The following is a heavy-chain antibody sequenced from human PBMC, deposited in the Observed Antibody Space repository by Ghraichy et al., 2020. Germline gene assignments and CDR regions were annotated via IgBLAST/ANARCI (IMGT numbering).Heavy chain of an antibody. V-gene: IGHV4-59*08. CDR2: IYYSGST. J-gene: IGHJ3*02. CDR1: GGSISSYY. Sequence: SETLSLTCTVSGGSISSYYWSWIRQPPGKGLEWIGYIYYSGSTNYNPSLKSRVTISVDTSKNQFSLKLSSVTAADTAVYYCARRVDSSGYYWEGNPSAFDIWGQGTMVTVSS. D-gene: IGHD3-22*01. CDR3: ARRVDSSGYYWEGNPSAFDI.